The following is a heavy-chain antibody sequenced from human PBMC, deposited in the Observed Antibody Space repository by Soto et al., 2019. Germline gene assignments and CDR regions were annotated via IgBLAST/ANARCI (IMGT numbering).Heavy chain of an antibody. J-gene: IGHJ4*02. V-gene: IGHV5-51*01. CDR1: GYRFSSYW. CDR3: ARNDDILTGSPQGYLDY. D-gene: IGHD3-9*01. Sequence: LGESLKISCKGSGYRFSSYWIAWVRQVPGKGLEWMGIIYPGDSDIRYSPSFQGQVAISADKSISTAYLQWSSLKASDTAMYYCARNDDILTGSPQGYLDYWGQGTLVTVSS. CDR2: IYPGDSDI.